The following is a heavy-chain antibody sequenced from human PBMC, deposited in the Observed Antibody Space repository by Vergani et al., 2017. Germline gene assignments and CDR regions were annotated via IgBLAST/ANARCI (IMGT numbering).Heavy chain of an antibody. CDR1: GFTFSRNV. V-gene: IGHV3-30*18. CDR3: AQLGVGPKSASDDT. J-gene: IGHJ5*02. CDR2: VSYDGTKK. D-gene: IGHD1-26*01. Sequence: QVQLVEFGGGVVRTGGSLRLSCAASGFTFSRNVMHWVRQAPGKGLEWVAVVSYDGTKKYYADSVKGRFTISRDISKNTLYLQMNSLRAEDTAIYYCAQLGVGPKSASDDTWGQGTLVTVS.